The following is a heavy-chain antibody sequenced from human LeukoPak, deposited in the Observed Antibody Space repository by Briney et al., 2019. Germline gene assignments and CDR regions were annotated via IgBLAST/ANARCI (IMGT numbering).Heavy chain of an antibody. J-gene: IGHJ4*02. Sequence: PGGSLRLSCEASGYIFGDYSMSWVRQAPGKVLEWLSFISTSSNTIYYADSVRGRFTVSRDNAHNSLYLQMNSLTVEDTATYYCARGAAHSYGYFSDYWGQGILVAVSS. CDR3: ARGAAHSYGYFSDY. D-gene: IGHD5-18*01. V-gene: IGHV3-48*01. CDR2: ISTSSNTI. CDR1: GYIFGDYS.